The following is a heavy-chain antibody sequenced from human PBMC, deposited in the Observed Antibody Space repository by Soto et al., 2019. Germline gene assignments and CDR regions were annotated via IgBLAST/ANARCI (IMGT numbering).Heavy chain of an antibody. D-gene: IGHD1-26*01. J-gene: IGHJ4*02. CDR3: ATKDNGKYFFDS. Sequence: SETLSLTGGVSGSSISNDNWWVWIRQPPGKGLEWIGYIHHTGYTYSNPALKSRLTMSVDTSKNQFSLRLSSVTAADTAVYYCATKDNGKYFFDSWGQGALVTVSS. CDR1: GSSISNDNW. CDR2: IHHTGYT. V-gene: IGHV4-28*01.